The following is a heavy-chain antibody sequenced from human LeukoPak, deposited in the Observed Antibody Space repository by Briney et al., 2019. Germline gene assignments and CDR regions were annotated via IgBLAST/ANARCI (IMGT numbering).Heavy chain of an antibody. CDR2: IRYDGSNK. D-gene: IGHD4/OR15-4a*01. V-gene: IGHV3-30*02. CDR3: ARRAGAYSHPYDY. CDR1: RFTFSSYG. Sequence: GGSLRLSCAASRFTFSSYGMHWVRQAPGKGLEWVAFIRYDGSNKYYADSVKGRFTISRDNSKNTLYLQMNSLRAEDTAVYYCARRAGAYSHPYDYWGQGTLVTVSS. J-gene: IGHJ4*02.